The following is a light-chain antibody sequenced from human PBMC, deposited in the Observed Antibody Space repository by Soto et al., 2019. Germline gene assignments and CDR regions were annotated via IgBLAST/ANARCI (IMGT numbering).Light chain of an antibody. Sequence: QSVLTQPASVSGSPGQSITVSCTGTYSDIGAFDSVSWYQHHPGRAPKLLIFGVNRRPSGIPYRFSASKSGNTASLTVSGLQAENEADYYCTSYTEDTTYVFGTGTRVT. CDR2: GVN. CDR3: TSYTEDTTYV. V-gene: IGLV2-14*01. J-gene: IGLJ1*01. CDR1: YSDIGAFDS.